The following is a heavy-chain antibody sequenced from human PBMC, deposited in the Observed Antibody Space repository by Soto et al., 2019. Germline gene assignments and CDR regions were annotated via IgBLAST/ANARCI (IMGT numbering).Heavy chain of an antibody. J-gene: IGHJ4*02. CDR2: IYPGDSDT. CDR1: GYSFTSYS. Sequence: GESLKISCEGSGYSFTSYSIGWVRQMPGKGLEWKGIIYPGDSDTRYSPSFQGQVTISADKSISTAYLQWSSLKASYNFMYYCARSYSSGHRNYFAYWGQGTLVTVSS. D-gene: IGHD6-25*01. CDR3: ARSYSSGHRNYFAY. V-gene: IGHV5-51*01.